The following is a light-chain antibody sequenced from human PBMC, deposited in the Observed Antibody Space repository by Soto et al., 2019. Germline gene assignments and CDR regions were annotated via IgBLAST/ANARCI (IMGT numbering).Light chain of an antibody. CDR1: QSISSY. Sequence: DIQMTQSPSTLTASVGDRVTITCRVSQSISSYLNWYQQKPGKAPKFLIYSASSLQSGVPSRFSGSGSGTDFTLTISSLQPEDFATYYCQESYNTPFTFGPGTKVDIK. J-gene: IGKJ3*01. V-gene: IGKV1-39*01. CDR2: SAS. CDR3: QESYNTPFT.